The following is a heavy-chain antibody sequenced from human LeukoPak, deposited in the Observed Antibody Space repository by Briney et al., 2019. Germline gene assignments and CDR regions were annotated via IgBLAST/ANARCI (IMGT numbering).Heavy chain of an antibody. J-gene: IGHJ4*02. V-gene: IGHV3-7*01. CDR3: ARDCFFSSGWWGG. CDR1: GFTFSSYW. D-gene: IGHD6-19*01. CDR2: IKQDGSEK. Sequence: GGSLRLSCAASGFTFSSYWMSWVRQAPGKGLEWVANIKQDGSEKYYVDSVKGRFTISRDNPKNSLYLQMNSLRAEDTAVYYCARDCFFSSGWWGGWGQGTLVTVSS.